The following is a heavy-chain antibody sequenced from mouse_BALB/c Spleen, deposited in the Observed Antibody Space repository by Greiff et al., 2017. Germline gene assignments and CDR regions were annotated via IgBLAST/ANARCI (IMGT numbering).Heavy chain of an antibody. Sequence: VQLQQTGPELVKPGASVKISCKASGYSFTDYIMLWVKQSHGKSLEWIGNINPYYGSTSYNLKFKGKATLTVDKSSSTAYMQLNSLTSEDSAVYYCARYRYDGNYAMDYWGQGTSVTVSS. V-gene: IGHV1-39*01. CDR2: INPYYGST. J-gene: IGHJ4*01. D-gene: IGHD2-14*01. CDR1: GYSFTDYI. CDR3: ARYRYDGNYAMDY.